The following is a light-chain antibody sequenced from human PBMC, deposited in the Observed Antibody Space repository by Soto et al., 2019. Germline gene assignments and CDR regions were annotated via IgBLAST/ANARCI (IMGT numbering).Light chain of an antibody. V-gene: IGLV2-14*01. CDR3: SSYTSTSPLV. J-gene: IGLJ2*01. CDR2: EVS. Sequence: QSALTQPASVSGSPGQSITISCTGTSSDVGAYNYVSWFQQHPGKAPKLMIYEVSNRPSGISSRFSGSKSGNTASLTISGLQAEDDADYYCSSYTSTSPLVFGGGTKVTVL. CDR1: SSDVGAYNY.